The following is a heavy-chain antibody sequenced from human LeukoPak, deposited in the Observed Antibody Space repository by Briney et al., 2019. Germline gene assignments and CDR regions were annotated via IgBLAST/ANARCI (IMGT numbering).Heavy chain of an antibody. CDR1: GYTFTSYA. CDR2: IIPIFGTA. V-gene: IGHV1-69*13. Sequence: SVKVSCKASGYTFTSYAMHWVRQAPGQRLEWMGWIIPIFGTANYAQKFQGRVTITADESTSTAYMELSSLRSEDTAVYYCARRYCSSTSCSTIFNWFDPWGQGTLVTVSS. D-gene: IGHD2-2*01. J-gene: IGHJ5*02. CDR3: ARRYCSSTSCSTIFNWFDP.